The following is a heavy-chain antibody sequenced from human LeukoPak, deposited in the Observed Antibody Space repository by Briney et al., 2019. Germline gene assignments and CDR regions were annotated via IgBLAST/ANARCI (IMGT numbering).Heavy chain of an antibody. CDR2: INPNSGVT. D-gene: IGHD4-11*01. Sequence: ASVKVSCKASGYTLTDYYIHWVRQAPGQGLEWMGWINPNSGVTNYAQKFQGRVPLTRDTPISTAYMEVSRLRSDDTAVYYCARAHMTTVTLGDYWGQGSLVTVSS. V-gene: IGHV1-2*02. J-gene: IGHJ4*02. CDR1: GYTLTDYY. CDR3: ARAHMTTVTLGDY.